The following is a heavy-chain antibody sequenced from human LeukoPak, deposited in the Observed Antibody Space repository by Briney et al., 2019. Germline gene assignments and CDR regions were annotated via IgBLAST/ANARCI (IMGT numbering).Heavy chain of an antibody. J-gene: IGHJ4*02. CDR3: ARAVYYDSSGYYLDY. CDR2: IIPILGIA. D-gene: IGHD3-22*01. CDR1: GGTFISYA. Sequence: GASVKVSCKASGGTFISYAISWVRQAPGQGLEWMGRIIPILGIANYAQKFQGRVTITADKSTSTAYMELSSLRSEDTAVYYCARAVYYDSSGYYLDYWGQGTLVTVSS. V-gene: IGHV1-69*04.